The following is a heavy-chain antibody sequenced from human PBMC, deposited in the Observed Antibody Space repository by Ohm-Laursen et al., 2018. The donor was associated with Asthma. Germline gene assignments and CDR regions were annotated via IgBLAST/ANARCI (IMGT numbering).Heavy chain of an antibody. CDR1: GFTFSSYA. J-gene: IGHJ1*01. CDR3: ARIGPEWELPGREYSLHH. D-gene: IGHD1-26*01. CDR2: ISTASSFI. Sequence: SLRLSCAASGFTFSSYAMSWVRQIPGKGLEWVASISTASSFIYYADSVRGRFTTSRDNARNSVYLQMNNLRAEDTALYYCARIGPEWELPGREYSLHHWGEGTLVTVSS. V-gene: IGHV3-21*01.